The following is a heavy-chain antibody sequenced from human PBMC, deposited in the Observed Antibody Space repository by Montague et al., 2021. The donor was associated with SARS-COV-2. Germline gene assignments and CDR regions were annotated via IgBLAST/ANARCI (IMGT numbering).Heavy chain of an antibody. Sequence: SETLSLTCTVSGDSIRRSTYYWGWIRQPPGKGLEWIVSVNCGGSHYYHPSLKRRVTMSVDTSKIPFSLKLNSVTAADTAVYDCGRYPTAYADFFDYWGQGTMVTVSS. CDR3: GRYPTAYADFFDY. D-gene: IGHD2-21*01. V-gene: IGHV4-39*01. CDR2: VNCGGSH. CDR1: GDSIRRSTYY. J-gene: IGHJ4*02.